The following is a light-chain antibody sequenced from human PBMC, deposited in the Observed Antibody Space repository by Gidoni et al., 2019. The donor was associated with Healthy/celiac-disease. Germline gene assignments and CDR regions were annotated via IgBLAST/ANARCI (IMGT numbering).Light chain of an antibody. CDR3: QSADSSGTSYVV. CDR1: ALPKQY. Sequence: SSELTQPPSVSVSPGQTARITCSGDALPKQYAYWYQQKPGQAPVLVIYKDSERPSGIPELFSGSSSGTTVTLTISGVQAEDEADYYCQSADSSGTSYVVFGGGTKLTVL. CDR2: KDS. V-gene: IGLV3-25*02. J-gene: IGLJ2*01.